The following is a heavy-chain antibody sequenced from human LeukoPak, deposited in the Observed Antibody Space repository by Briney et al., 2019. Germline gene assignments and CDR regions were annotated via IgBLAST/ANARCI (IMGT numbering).Heavy chain of an antibody. V-gene: IGHV3-74*01. CDR3: ARDFEGYYDSSGYPLDY. CDR1: GFTFSSYW. CDR2: INTDGSST. J-gene: IGHJ4*02. Sequence: GGSQRLSCAASGFTFSSYWMYWVRQAPGKGLVWVSRINTDGSSTSYADSVKGRFTISRDNAKNTLYLQMNSLRAEDTAVYYCARDFEGYYDSSGYPLDYWGQGTLVTVSS. D-gene: IGHD3-22*01.